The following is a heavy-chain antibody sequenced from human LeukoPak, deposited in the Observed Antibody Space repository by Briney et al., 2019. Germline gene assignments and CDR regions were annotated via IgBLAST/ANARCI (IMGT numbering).Heavy chain of an antibody. D-gene: IGHD3-3*01. J-gene: IGHJ4*02. CDR3: AKDEEVTIFGVVIKYFDY. CDR2: IYSGGST. V-gene: IGHV3-53*05. Sequence: GGSLRLSCAASGFTVSSNYMSWVRQAPGKGLEWVSVIYSGGSTYYADSVKGRFTISRDNSKNTLYLQMNSLRAEDTAVYYCAKDEEVTIFGVVIKYFDYWGQGTLVTVSS. CDR1: GFTVSSNY.